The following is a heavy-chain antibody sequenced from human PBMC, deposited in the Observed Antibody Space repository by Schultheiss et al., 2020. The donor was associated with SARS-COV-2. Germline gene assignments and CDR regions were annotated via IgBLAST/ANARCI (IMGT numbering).Heavy chain of an antibody. CDR3: ARDEYYDFWSGYYLYYYGMDV. J-gene: IGHJ6*02. CDR2: INSDGSST. Sequence: GGSLRLSCAASGFTFSSYWMHWVRQAPGKGLVWVSRINSDGSSTSYADSVKGRFIISRDNAKNTLYLQMNSLRAEDTAVYYCARDEYYDFWSGYYLYYYGMDVWGQGTTVTVSS. D-gene: IGHD3-3*01. V-gene: IGHV3-74*01. CDR1: GFTFSSYW.